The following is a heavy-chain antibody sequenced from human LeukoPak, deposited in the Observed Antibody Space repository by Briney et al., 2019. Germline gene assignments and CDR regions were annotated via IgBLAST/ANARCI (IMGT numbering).Heavy chain of an antibody. CDR3: ARGRRLLNYYYYGMDV. Sequence: SETLSLTCAVYGGSFSGYYWSWIRQPPGKGLEWIGEINHSGSTNYNPSLKSRVTISVDTSKNQFSLKLSSVTAADTAVYYCARGRRLLNYYYYGMDVWGQGTTVTVSS. J-gene: IGHJ6*02. D-gene: IGHD1-26*01. V-gene: IGHV4-34*01. CDR1: GGSFSGYY. CDR2: INHSGST.